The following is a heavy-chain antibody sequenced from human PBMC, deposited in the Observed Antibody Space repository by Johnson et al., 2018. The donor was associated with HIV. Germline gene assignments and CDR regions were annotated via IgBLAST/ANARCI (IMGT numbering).Heavy chain of an antibody. CDR1: GITFSSYD. CDR3: AKDVIVVVPAAPDAFDI. D-gene: IGHD2-2*01. Sequence: VQLVESGGGLVQPGGSLRLSCAASGITFSSYDMHWVRQATGKGLEWVANIKQDGNEKYYVDSVKGRFTISRDNAKNSLYLQMNSLRAEDTAVYYCAKDVIVVVPAAPDAFDIWGQGTMVTVSS. V-gene: IGHV3-7*01. CDR2: IKQDGNEK. J-gene: IGHJ3*02.